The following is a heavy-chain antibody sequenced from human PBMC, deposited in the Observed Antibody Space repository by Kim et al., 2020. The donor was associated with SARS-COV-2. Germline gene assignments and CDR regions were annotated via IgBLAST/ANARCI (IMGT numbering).Heavy chain of an antibody. Sequence: SETLSLTCTVSGGSIRSGDYYWSWIRQPPGKGLEWIGYSYYSGSTYYNPSLKSRVTLSVHTSKNQLYLKLSSVTAADTAVYYWARVPQAVAGFYYYYYGMDDWGQGTPVTVSS. D-gene: IGHD6-19*01. CDR2: SYYSGST. V-gene: IGHV4-30-4*01. J-gene: IGHJ6*02. CDR1: GGSIRSGDYY. CDR3: ARVPQAVAGFYYYYYGMDD.